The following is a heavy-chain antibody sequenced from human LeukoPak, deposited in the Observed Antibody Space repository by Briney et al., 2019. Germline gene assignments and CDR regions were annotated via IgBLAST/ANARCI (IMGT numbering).Heavy chain of an antibody. V-gene: IGHV3-53*01. Sequence: QPGGSLLLSCAASGFIVSSIYMNWVRQAPGKGLEWVSVIYSDGTTYYADSVKGRFTISRDDSKNTLYLHMNSLRAEDTAVYYCARAPNWRFDHWGQGTLVTVSS. CDR1: GFIVSSIY. CDR2: IYSDGTT. CDR3: ARAPNWRFDH. J-gene: IGHJ4*02. D-gene: IGHD1-1*01.